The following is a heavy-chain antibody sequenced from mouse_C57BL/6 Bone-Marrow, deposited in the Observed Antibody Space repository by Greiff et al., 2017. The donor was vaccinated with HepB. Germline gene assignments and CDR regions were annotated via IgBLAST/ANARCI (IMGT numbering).Heavy chain of an antibody. Sequence: QVQLQQPGPGLVQPSQSLSITCTVSGFSLTSYGVHWVRQSPGKGLEWLGVIWRGGSTDYNAAFMSRLSITKDNSKSQVFFKMNSLQADDTAIYYCAKIPLYYYGSSSYAMDYWGQGTSVTVSS. V-gene: IGHV2-5*01. J-gene: IGHJ4*01. CDR1: GFSLTSYG. D-gene: IGHD1-1*01. CDR3: AKIPLYYYGSSSYAMDY. CDR2: IWRGGST.